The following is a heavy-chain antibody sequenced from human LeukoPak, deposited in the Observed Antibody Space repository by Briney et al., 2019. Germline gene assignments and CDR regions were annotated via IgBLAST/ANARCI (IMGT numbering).Heavy chain of an antibody. J-gene: IGHJ5*02. V-gene: IGHV3-21*01. CDR2: ISSSSSYI. CDR3: ARGPHYKYCSSTSCYGWFDP. D-gene: IGHD2-2*01. Sequence: GSLRLSCAASGFTFSSYSMNWVRQAPGKGLEWVSSISSSSSYIYYADSVKGRFTISRDNAKNSLYLQMNSLRAEDTAVYYCARGPHYKYCSSTSCYGWFDPWGQGTLVTVSS. CDR1: GFTFSSYS.